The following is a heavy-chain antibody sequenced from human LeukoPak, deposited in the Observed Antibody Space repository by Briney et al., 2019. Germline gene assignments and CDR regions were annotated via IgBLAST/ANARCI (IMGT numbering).Heavy chain of an antibody. CDR2: IKQDGSEK. V-gene: IGHV3-7*01. D-gene: IGHD3-10*01. Sequence: PGGSLRLSCAASGFTFSSYAMHWVRQAPGKGLEWVANIKQDGSEKYYVDSVKGRFTISRDNAKNSLYLQMNSLRAEDTAVYYCARSGLVRGVTDAFDIWGQGTMVTVSS. J-gene: IGHJ3*02. CDR3: ARSGLVRGVTDAFDI. CDR1: GFTFSSYA.